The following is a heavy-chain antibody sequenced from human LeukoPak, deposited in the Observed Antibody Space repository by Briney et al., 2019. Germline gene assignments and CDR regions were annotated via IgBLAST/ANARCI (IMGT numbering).Heavy chain of an antibody. CDR1: GFTVSSNY. CDR3: AKEPGYYDILTGYPPDV. D-gene: IGHD3-9*01. Sequence: PGGSLRLSCVASGFTVSSNYMSWVRQAPGKGLEWVSMFYSGGSTYYADSVKGRFTISRDNSKNTLYLQMNSLRAEDTAVYYCAKEPGYYDILTGYPPDVWGKGATVTVSS. V-gene: IGHV3-53*01. CDR2: FYSGGST. J-gene: IGHJ6*04.